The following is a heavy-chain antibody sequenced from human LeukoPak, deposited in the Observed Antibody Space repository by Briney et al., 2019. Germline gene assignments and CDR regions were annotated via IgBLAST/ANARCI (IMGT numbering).Heavy chain of an antibody. V-gene: IGHV3-30*02. J-gene: IGHJ4*02. CDR1: GFTFSNYG. CDR2: IRDDGSNK. Sequence: GGSLRLSCAASGFTFSNYGIHWFRQAPGKGLEWVAFIRDDGSNKYYADSVKGRFTISRDNAKNSLYLQMNSLRAEDTAVYYCARKGLGDCWGQGTLVTVSS. D-gene: IGHD3-22*01. CDR3: ARKGLGDC.